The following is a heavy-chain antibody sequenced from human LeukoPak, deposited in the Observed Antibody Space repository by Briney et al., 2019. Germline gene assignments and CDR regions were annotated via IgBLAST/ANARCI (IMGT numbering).Heavy chain of an antibody. Sequence: GGSLRLSCAASGFTVSSNYMSWVRQAPGKGLEWVSVIYSGGSTYYADSVKGRFTISRDNSKNTLYLQMNSLRAEDTAVYYCARVGRGLSNNWFDPWGQGTLVTVSS. CDR1: GFTVSSNY. J-gene: IGHJ5*02. CDR3: ARVGRGLSNNWFDP. CDR2: IYSGGST. D-gene: IGHD2-2*01. V-gene: IGHV3-53*01.